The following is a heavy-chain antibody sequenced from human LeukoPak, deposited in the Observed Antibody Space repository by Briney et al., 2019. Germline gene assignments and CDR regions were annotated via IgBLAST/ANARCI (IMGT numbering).Heavy chain of an antibody. D-gene: IGHD1-1*01. J-gene: IGHJ4*02. CDR2: ISAYNGNT. V-gene: IGHV1-18*01. Sequence: ASVKVSCKASGYTFTTYGFSWVRQAPGQGLEWMGWISAYNGNTNYARRLQGRVTMTTDTSTSTVYMELRSLRSDDTAVYYCARDKNWKPDYWGQGTLVTVSS. CDR1: GYTFTTYG. CDR3: ARDKNWKPDY.